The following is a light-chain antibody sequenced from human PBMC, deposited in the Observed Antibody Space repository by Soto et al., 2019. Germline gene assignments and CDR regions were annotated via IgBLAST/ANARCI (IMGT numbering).Light chain of an antibody. J-gene: IGLJ1*01. V-gene: IGLV2-14*03. CDR1: SSDVGDYNY. CDR3: SSYSSSGTLYV. Sequence: QSVLTQPASVSGSPGQSITISCTGSSSDVGDYNYVAWHQQHPDKAPKLMIFDVSSRPSGVSNRFSGSKSGSTASLTISGLQAEDEADYFCSSYSSSGTLYVFGTGTKLTVL. CDR2: DVS.